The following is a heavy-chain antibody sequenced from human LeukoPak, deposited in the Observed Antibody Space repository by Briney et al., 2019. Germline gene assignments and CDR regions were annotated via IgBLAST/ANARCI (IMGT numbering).Heavy chain of an antibody. J-gene: IGHJ4*02. CDR3: ARDRSDRLAVAGTSAFDY. CDR2: ISSSSSYI. V-gene: IGHV3-21*01. D-gene: IGHD6-19*01. Sequence: GGSLRLSCAASGFTFSSYSMNWVRQAPREGLEWVSSISSSSSYIYYADSVKGRFTISRDNAKNSLYLQMNSLRAEDTAVYYCARDRSDRLAVAGTSAFDYWGQGTLVTVSS. CDR1: GFTFSSYS.